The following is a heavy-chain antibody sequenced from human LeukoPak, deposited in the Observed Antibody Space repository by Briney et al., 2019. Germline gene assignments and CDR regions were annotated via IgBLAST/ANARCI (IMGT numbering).Heavy chain of an antibody. D-gene: IGHD4/OR15-4a*01. V-gene: IGHV4-30-4*01. CDR2: IHKSGGT. J-gene: IGHJ4*02. CDR3: AREMGGTVLTSSPDY. CDR1: GDSFSSGRYY. Sequence: SETLSLTCTVSGDSFSSGRYYWSWIRQPPGKGLEWIGYIHKSGGTSYTPSLKSRLTMSVDTSKNQFSLKLRSVTAADTAVYYCAREMGGTVLTSSPDYWGQGTQVTVSS.